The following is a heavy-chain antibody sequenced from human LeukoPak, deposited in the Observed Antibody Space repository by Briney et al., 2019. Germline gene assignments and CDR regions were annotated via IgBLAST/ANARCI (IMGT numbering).Heavy chain of an antibody. CDR3: ARAPRRFRGIIITPLYYFDY. Sequence: GGSLRLSCTASGFSFSGHWMHWARQLPGKGLVWVSRISPTGSTTSYADSVKGRFTISRDNSKNTLYLQMNSLRAEDTAVYYCARAPRRFRGIIITPLYYFDYWGQGTLVTVSS. V-gene: IGHV3-74*01. J-gene: IGHJ4*02. CDR2: ISPTGSTT. D-gene: IGHD3-10*01. CDR1: GFSFSGHW.